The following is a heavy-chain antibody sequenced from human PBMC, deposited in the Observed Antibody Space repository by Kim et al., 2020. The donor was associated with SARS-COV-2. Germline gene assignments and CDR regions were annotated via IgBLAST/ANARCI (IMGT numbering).Heavy chain of an antibody. CDR2: IRNSGAST. D-gene: IGHD2-2*01. Sequence: GGSLRLSCAASGFTFSSYAMTWVRQAPGKGLEWVSVIRNSGASTYYAESVKGRFTITRDNSKNTLYLQMNSLRAEDTAVYYCAKGMSGSCYDSIDCWGQGTLVTVSS. CDR3: AKGMSGSCYDSIDC. J-gene: IGHJ4*02. V-gene: IGHV3-23*01. CDR1: GFTFSSYA.